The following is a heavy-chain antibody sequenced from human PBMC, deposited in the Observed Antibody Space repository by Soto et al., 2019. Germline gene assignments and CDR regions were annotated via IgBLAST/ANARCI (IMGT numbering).Heavy chain of an antibody. V-gene: IGHV4-39*01. CDR1: DGSIVSSSYY. D-gene: IGHD2-8*01. J-gene: IGHJ3*02. CDR3: ASHKPERIVLMVYGPFTEGPDAFDI. Sequence: SQTMCVTSSVADGSIVSSSYYWGRIRQPPGKGLEWIGSIYYSGSTYYNPSLKSRVTISVDTSKNQFSLKLSSVTAADTAVYYCASHKPERIVLMVYGPFTEGPDAFDIWGQGTMVTVSS. CDR2: IYYSGST.